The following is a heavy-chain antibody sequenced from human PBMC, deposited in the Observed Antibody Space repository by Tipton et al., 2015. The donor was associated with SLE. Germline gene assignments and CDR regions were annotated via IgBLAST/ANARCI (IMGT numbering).Heavy chain of an antibody. D-gene: IGHD1-26*01. CDR2: INHSGST. V-gene: IGHV4-34*01. CDR1: GGSFSGYY. Sequence: TLSLTCAVYGGSFSGYYWSWIRQPPGKGLEWIGEINHSGSTNYNPSLKSRVTISVDTSKNQFSLKLSSVTAADTAVYYCARLPSRLGGWELLTFDYWGQGNLVTVSS. CDR3: ARLPSRLGGWELLTFDY. J-gene: IGHJ4*02.